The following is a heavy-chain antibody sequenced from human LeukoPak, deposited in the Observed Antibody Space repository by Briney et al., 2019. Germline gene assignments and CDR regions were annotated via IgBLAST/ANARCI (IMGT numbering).Heavy chain of an antibody. CDR2: INYSGTT. Sequence: SETLSLTCTVSGGAIISDNFYWGWVRQPPGKGLEWVGSINYSGTTYYNPSLRSRVSISVDTSRTQFVLRLHSVPAADTAVYYCGRLFDSWGQGILVTVSS. J-gene: IGHJ4*02. V-gene: IGHV4-39*01. CDR3: GRLFDS. CDR1: GGAIISDNFY.